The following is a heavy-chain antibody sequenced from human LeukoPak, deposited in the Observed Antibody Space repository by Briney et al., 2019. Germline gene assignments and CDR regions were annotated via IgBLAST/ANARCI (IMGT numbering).Heavy chain of an antibody. CDR2: ISWNSGSI. Sequence: PGGSLRLSCAASGFTFDDYAMHWVRQAPGKGLEWVSGISWNSGSIGYADSVKGRFTISRDNAKNSLYLQMNSLRAEDTALYYCAKDISGYSSSWYFSNYYYGMDVWGQGATVTVSP. D-gene: IGHD6-13*01. V-gene: IGHV3-9*01. J-gene: IGHJ6*01. CDR1: GFTFDDYA. CDR3: AKDISGYSSSWYFSNYYYGMDV.